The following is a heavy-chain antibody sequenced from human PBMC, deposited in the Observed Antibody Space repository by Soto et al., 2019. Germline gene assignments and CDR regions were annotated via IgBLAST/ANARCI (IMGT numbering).Heavy chain of an antibody. V-gene: IGHV4-4*07. CDR2: IYTSGST. D-gene: IGHD1-26*01. CDR1: GGSISSYY. Sequence: KTSETLSLTCTVSGGSISSYYWSWIRQPAGKGLEWIGRIYTSGSTNYNPSLKSRVTMSVDTSKNQFSLKLSSVTAADTAVYYCARDRVGRGSWAHSKWFDPWGQGTLVTVSS. J-gene: IGHJ5*02. CDR3: ARDRVGRGSWAHSKWFDP.